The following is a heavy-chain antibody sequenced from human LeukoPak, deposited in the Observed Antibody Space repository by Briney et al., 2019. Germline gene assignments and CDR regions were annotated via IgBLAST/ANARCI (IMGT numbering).Heavy chain of an antibody. D-gene: IGHD6-19*01. V-gene: IGHV3-23*01. CDR2: ISGSGGST. CDR3: AKGTWSNGWDVFDD. J-gene: IGHJ4*02. Sequence: PGGSLRLSCAASGFTFNSYAMSWVRQAPGKGLEWVSGISGSGGSTNYADSVKGRFTISRDNSKNTLYLQMNSLRAEDTAVYYCAKGTWSNGWDVFDDWGQGILVTVSS. CDR1: GFTFNSYA.